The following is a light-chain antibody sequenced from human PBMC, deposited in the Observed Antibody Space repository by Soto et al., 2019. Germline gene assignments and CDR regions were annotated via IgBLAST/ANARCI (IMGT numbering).Light chain of an antibody. Sequence: DSQMTQSPSSLSASVGDRVTITCRAGQSISSYLNWYQQKPGEAPKLLIYAASSLQSGVPSRFSGSGSGTEFTLTISSLQPEDFATYYCQQSYTSPRTVGQGTKVEIK. CDR2: AAS. J-gene: IGKJ1*01. V-gene: IGKV1-39*01. CDR1: QSISSY. CDR3: QQSYTSPRT.